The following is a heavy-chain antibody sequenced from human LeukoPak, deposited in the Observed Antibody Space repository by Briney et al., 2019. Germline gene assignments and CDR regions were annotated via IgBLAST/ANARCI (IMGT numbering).Heavy chain of an antibody. CDR3: ARIYGRNFDH. Sequence: GESLKISCKGSGYTFSTYWIGWVRQMPGKGLEWMGIIYPSDSDTTYSPSFQGQVTISVDKSISTAYLQWRSLKASDTAMYYCARIYGRNFDHWGQGTLVTVSS. J-gene: IGHJ4*02. V-gene: IGHV5-51*01. CDR1: GYTFSTYW. CDR2: IYPSDSDT. D-gene: IGHD1-26*01.